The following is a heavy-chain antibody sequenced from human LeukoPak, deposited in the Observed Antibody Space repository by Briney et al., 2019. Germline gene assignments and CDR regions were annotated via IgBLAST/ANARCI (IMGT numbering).Heavy chain of an antibody. D-gene: IGHD6-19*01. CDR1: GGSFSGYY. CDR3: ARLSKYSSGPNWFDP. J-gene: IGHJ5*02. CDR2: INHSGST. V-gene: IGHV4-34*01. Sequence: SETLSLTCAVYGGSFSGYYWSWIRQPPGKGLEWIGEINHSGSTNYNPSLKSRVTISVDTSKNQFSLKLSSVTAADTAVYYCARLSKYSSGPNWFDPWGQGTLVTVSS.